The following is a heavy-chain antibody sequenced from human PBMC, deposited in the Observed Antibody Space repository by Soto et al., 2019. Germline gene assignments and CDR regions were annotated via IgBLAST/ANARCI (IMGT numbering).Heavy chain of an antibody. Sequence: GGSLRLSCAASGFTFSSYWMHWVRKAPGKGLVWVSRINSDGSSTSYADSVKGRFTISRDNAKNTVYLQMNSLRAEDTAVYYCARSFNWNYDYFDYWGQGTLVTVSS. J-gene: IGHJ4*02. V-gene: IGHV3-74*01. CDR2: INSDGSST. D-gene: IGHD1-7*01. CDR3: ARSFNWNYDYFDY. CDR1: GFTFSSYW.